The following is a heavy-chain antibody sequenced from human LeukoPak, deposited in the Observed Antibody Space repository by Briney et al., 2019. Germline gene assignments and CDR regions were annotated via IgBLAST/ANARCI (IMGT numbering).Heavy chain of an antibody. V-gene: IGHV3-7*01. Sequence: GGSLRLSCAAYGFTFSTYWMSWVRQAPGKGLEWVANIKQDGSEKYYLDSVKGRFTISRDNAKNSLYLQMNGLRAEDRAVYFCTREAVAGIDYWGQGTLVTVSS. CDR2: IKQDGSEK. CDR1: GFTFSTYW. J-gene: IGHJ4*02. D-gene: IGHD6-19*01. CDR3: TREAVAGIDY.